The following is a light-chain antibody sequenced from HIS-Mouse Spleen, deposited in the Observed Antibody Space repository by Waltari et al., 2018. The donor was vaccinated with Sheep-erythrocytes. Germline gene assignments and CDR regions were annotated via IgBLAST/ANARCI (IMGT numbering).Light chain of an antibody. J-gene: IGKJ2*01. V-gene: IGKV3D-20*02. CDR1: QSVSSSY. CDR2: DAS. CDR3: QQRSNWYT. Sequence: EIVLTQSPGTLSLSPGERATLSCRASQSVSSSYLAWYQQKPGQAPRLLIYDASNRATDIPARFSGSGSGTDFTLTISSLEPEDFAVYYCQQRSNWYTFGQGTKLEIK.